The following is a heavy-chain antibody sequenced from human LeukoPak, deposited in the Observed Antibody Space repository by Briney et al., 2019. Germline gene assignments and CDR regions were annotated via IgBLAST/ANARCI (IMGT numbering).Heavy chain of an antibody. Sequence: ASVKVSFKASGYTFTSYGILWVRQAPGQGREWMGWISAYNGNTNYAQKLQGRVTMTTDTSTSTAYMELRSLRSDDTAVYYCARITMVRGVIFDWYFDLWGRGTLVTVSS. D-gene: IGHD3-10*01. CDR3: ARITMVRGVIFDWYFDL. J-gene: IGHJ2*01. CDR2: ISAYNGNT. V-gene: IGHV1-18*01. CDR1: GYTFTSYG.